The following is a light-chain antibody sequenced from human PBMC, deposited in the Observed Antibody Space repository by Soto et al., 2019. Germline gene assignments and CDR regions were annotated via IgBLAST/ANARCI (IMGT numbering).Light chain of an antibody. Sequence: IVMTQSPASLSVSLGERATLSCRASQSVNINLAWYQQKPGLAPRLLIYRASTRATGIPARFSGSGSGTEFTLTISSLQSEDFAIYYCQQYDKWPPLTFGGGTKVEIK. CDR3: QQYDKWPPLT. J-gene: IGKJ4*01. V-gene: IGKV3-15*01. CDR2: RAS. CDR1: QSVNIN.